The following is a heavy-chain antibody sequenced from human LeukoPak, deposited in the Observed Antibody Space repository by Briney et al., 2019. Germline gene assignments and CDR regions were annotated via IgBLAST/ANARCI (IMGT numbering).Heavy chain of an antibody. D-gene: IGHD3-10*01. CDR3: ARYYYGSGRDRLDY. V-gene: IGHV4-4*02. Sequence: SETLSLTCAVSGGSISSSNWWSWVRQPPGKGLEWIGEINHSGSTNYNPSLKSRVTISVDTSKNQFSLKLSSVTAADTAVYYCARYYYGSGRDRLDYWGQGTLVTVSS. J-gene: IGHJ4*02. CDR1: GGSISSSNW. CDR2: INHSGST.